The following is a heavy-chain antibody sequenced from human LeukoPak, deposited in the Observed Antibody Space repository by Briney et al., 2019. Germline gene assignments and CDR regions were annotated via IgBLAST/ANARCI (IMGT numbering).Heavy chain of an antibody. D-gene: IGHD1-26*01. Sequence: ASVKVSCKASGYTFTTYGISWMRQAPGQGLEWMGWISVYNGNTNYAQKVQGRVTMTTDTSTSTAYMELWSLTSDDTAVYYCARGVEGNPYYLDYWGRGTLVTVSS. CDR2: ISVYNGNT. V-gene: IGHV1-18*01. CDR3: ARGVEGNPYYLDY. CDR1: GYTFTTYG. J-gene: IGHJ4*02.